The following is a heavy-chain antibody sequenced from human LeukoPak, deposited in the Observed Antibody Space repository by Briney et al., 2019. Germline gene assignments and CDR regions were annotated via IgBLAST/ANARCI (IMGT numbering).Heavy chain of an antibody. Sequence: SETLCLTCTVSGGSISSYYWSWIRQPPGKGLEWIGYIYYSGSTNYNPSLKSRVTISVDTSKNQFSLKLSSVTAADTAVYYCASSTGYSSSWYVFDYWGQGTLVTVSS. D-gene: IGHD6-13*01. J-gene: IGHJ4*02. CDR3: ASSTGYSSSWYVFDY. CDR1: GGSISSYY. CDR2: IYYSGST. V-gene: IGHV4-59*08.